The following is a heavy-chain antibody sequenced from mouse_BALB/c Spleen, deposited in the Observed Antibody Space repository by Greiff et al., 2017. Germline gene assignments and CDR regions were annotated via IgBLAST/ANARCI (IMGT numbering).Heavy chain of an antibody. CDR1: GYTFTSYW. CDR3: ARGGYYYGSSYLYYFDY. Sequence: QGQLQQSGAELVKPGASVKLSCKASGYTFTSYWMHWVKQRPGQGLEWIGEINPSNGRTNYNEKFKSKATLTVDKSSSTAYMQLSSLTSEDSAVYYCARGGYYYGSSYLYYFDYWGQGTTLTVSS. CDR2: INPSNGRT. J-gene: IGHJ2*01. D-gene: IGHD1-1*01. V-gene: IGHV1S81*02.